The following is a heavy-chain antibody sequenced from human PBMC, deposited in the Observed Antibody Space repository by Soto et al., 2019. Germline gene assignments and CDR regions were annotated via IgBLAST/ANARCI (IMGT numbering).Heavy chain of an antibody. CDR3: ARGYCTATICDPWFDP. CDR1: GYAFSSYW. Sequence: ESLNISCKGSGYAFSSYWSAWVRQMPGKGLGGMGLIYPGDSDTRYSPSFQGQVTISVDKSITTAYLQWSSLEASDTAMYYCARGYCTATICDPWFDPWGQGTLVTVSS. CDR2: IYPGDSDT. V-gene: IGHV5-51*01. J-gene: IGHJ5*02. D-gene: IGHD2-8*02.